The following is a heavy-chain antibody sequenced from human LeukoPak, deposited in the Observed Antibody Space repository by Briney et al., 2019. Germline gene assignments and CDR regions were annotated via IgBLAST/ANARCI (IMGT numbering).Heavy chain of an antibody. V-gene: IGHV1-18*01. J-gene: IGHJ3*02. D-gene: IGHD3-22*01. Sequence: ASVKVSCKVSGYTLTELSMHWVRQAPGQGLEWMGWISGYNGYTNYAQKFQGRVTMTTDTSTSTAYMELRSLRSDDTAVYYCARDGHRRYHYDSSGREDAFDIWGQGTMVTVSS. CDR3: ARDGHRRYHYDSSGREDAFDI. CDR1: GYTLTELS. CDR2: ISGYNGYT.